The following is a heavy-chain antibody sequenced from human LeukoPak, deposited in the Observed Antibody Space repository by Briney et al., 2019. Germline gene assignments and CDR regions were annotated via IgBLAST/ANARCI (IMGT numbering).Heavy chain of an antibody. J-gene: IGHJ3*02. V-gene: IGHV3-30*03. CDR3: ARDKLLLGARVGAFDI. Sequence: GRSLILSCAASGYTFIGDVMHWVRLAPGKGREWVALISYDGSGKYYADSVKGRFTISRDNSKDTLYLQVSSLRPDDTAVYYCARDKLLLGARVGAFDIWGQGTMVTVSS. CDR2: ISYDGSGK. CDR1: GYTFIGDV. D-gene: IGHD1-26*01.